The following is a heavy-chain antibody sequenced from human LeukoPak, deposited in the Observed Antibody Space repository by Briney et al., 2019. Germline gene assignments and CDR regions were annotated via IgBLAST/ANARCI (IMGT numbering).Heavy chain of an antibody. D-gene: IGHD1-26*01. CDR3: ARGQVGAINDAFDI. Sequence: PGGSLRLSCTASGFTFGEYAMSWVRQAPGKGLEYVSGISSNGGSTYYANSVKGRFTISRDNSKNTLYLQMGSLRAEDMAVYYCARGQVGAINDAFDIWGQGTMVTVSS. CDR1: GFTFGEYA. CDR2: ISSNGGST. V-gene: IGHV3-64*01. J-gene: IGHJ3*02.